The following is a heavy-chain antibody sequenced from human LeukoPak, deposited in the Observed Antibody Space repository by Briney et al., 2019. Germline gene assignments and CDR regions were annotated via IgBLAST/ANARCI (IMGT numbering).Heavy chain of an antibody. CDR1: GYTFTGYY. D-gene: IGHD2-8*01. J-gene: IGHJ6*03. V-gene: IGHV1-2*02. CDR3: ARGPNHYYYMDF. Sequence: ASVKVSCKASGYTFTGYYMHWVRQAPGQGLERMGWINPDGGVTKSAQNFQGRVTMTRDKSINTVYMELSGLTSDDTALYYCARGPNHYYYMDFWGTGTTVSVSS. CDR2: INPDGGVT.